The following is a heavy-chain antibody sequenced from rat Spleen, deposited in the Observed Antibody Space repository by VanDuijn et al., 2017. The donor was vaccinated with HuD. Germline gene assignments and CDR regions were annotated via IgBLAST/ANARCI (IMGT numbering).Heavy chain of an antibody. V-gene: IGHV5-31*01. J-gene: IGHJ2*01. CDR2: ITKTGDST. Sequence: EVQLVESGGGLVQPGRSLKLSCVASGFTFNNNWMTWIRQAPGKGLEWVASITKTGDSTYYPDSVKGRFTISRDNAKSTLYLQMNSLRSEDTATYYCTRDWEAYDWGQGVMVAVSS. CDR1: GFTFNNNW. D-gene: IGHD5-1*01. CDR3: TRDWEAYD.